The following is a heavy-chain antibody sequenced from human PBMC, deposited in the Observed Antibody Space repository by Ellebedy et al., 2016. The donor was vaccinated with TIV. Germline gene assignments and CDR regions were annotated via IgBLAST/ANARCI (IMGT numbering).Heavy chain of an antibody. CDR1: GYSFTRHW. CDR3: ARLTATSTWYFAY. D-gene: IGHD6-13*01. Sequence: GESLKISCMGSGYSFTRHWIGWVRQMPGKGLEWMGIIHPDDSDTRYSQSFQGQVTISADKSINTAYLQWGSLKASDTAMYYCARLTATSTWYFAYWGQGTLITVSS. J-gene: IGHJ4*02. V-gene: IGHV5-51*01. CDR2: IHPDDSDT.